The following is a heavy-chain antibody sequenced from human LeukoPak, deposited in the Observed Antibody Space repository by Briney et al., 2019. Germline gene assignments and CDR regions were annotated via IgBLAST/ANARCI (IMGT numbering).Heavy chain of an antibody. D-gene: IGHD4-17*01. Sequence: ASVKVSCKASGYIFTGYYMEWVRQAPGQGLEWMGWINPNSGDTNYVQTLQGRVTMTWDTSISTAYMELTRLTDDDTAVYYCATGGTTVTAPWLYPWGQGTLVIVSS. V-gene: IGHV1-2*02. J-gene: IGHJ5*02. CDR3: ATGGTTVTAPWLYP. CDR1: GYIFTGYY. CDR2: INPNSGDT.